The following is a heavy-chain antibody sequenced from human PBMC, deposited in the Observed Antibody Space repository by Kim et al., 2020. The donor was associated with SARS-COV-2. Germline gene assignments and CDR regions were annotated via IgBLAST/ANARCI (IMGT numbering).Heavy chain of an antibody. CDR3: ARALSLVGATLSYYYYYGMDV. Sequence: SVKVSCKASGGTFSSYAISWVRQAPGQGLEWMGGIIPIFGTANYAQKFQGRVTITADESTSTAYMELSSLRSEDTAVYYCARALSLVGATLSYYYYYGMDVWGQGTTVTVSS. J-gene: IGHJ6*02. V-gene: IGHV1-69*13. D-gene: IGHD1-26*01. CDR2: IIPIFGTA. CDR1: GGTFSSYA.